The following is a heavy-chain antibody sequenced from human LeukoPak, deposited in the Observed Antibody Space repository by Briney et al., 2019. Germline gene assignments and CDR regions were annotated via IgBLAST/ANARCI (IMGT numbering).Heavy chain of an antibody. Sequence: GGSLRLSCVASGFTVSSYYVSWVRQAPGKGLEWVSVIYSGGSTYYADSVKGRFTISRDNSKNTLYLQMNGLRPEDTAVYFCAKDWGNKFASGSSYLDSWGQGTLVTVSS. CDR3: AKDWGNKFASGSSYLDS. CDR1: GFTVSSYY. D-gene: IGHD3-10*01. CDR2: IYSGGST. V-gene: IGHV3-53*05. J-gene: IGHJ4*02.